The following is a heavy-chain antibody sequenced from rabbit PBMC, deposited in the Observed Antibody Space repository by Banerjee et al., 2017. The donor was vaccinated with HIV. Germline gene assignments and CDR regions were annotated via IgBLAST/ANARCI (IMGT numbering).Heavy chain of an antibody. CDR1: GIDSNRSYY. D-gene: IGHD4-1*01. J-gene: IGHJ6*01. Sequence: QQLEESGGGLVKPGGTLTLTCKASGIDSNRSYYMCWVRQAPGKGLEWIACIYTGDGSTYYASWAKGRFTISKTSSTTVTLQMTSLTAADTATYFCARAYLGSSGWGDLWGQGTLVTVS. V-gene: IGHV1S40*01. CDR2: IYTGDGST. CDR3: ARAYLGSSGWGDL.